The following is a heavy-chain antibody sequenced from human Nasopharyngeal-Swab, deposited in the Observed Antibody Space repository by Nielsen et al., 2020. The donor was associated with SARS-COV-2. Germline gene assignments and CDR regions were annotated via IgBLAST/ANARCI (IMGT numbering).Heavy chain of an antibody. J-gene: IGHJ4*02. CDR1: GFTFRSYS. D-gene: IGHD4-23*01. V-gene: IGHV3-23*01. CDR3: ASHGGNSPFDY. CDR2: ISASDYTT. Sequence: GESLKISCAASGFTFRSYSISWVRQAPGKGLEWVSVISASDYTTYYADSVKGRFTIYRDNSKNTLYLQMNSLRAEDTAVYYCASHGGNSPFDYWGQGTLVTVSS.